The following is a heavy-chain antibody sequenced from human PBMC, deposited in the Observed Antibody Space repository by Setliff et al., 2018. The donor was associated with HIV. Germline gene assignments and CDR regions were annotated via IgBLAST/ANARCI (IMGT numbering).Heavy chain of an antibody. CDR3: AKDGGELC. CDR2: INPNSGGT. CDR1: GYTFMNFA. J-gene: IGHJ4*02. D-gene: IGHD2-21*01. V-gene: IGHV1-2*06. Sequence: GSVKVSCKASGYTFMNFAMHWVRQAPGQGLEWMGRINPNSGGTNYAQKFQGRVTMTRDTSINTAYMELSRLRSDDTAMYYCAKDGGELCWGQGTPVTVSS.